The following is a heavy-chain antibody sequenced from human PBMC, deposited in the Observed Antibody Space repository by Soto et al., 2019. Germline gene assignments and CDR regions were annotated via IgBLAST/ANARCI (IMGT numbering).Heavy chain of an antibody. CDR2: IYNSGSS. J-gene: IGHJ3*01. CDR1: GGSFSTGAFY. D-gene: IGHD3-10*01. Sequence: QVQLQESGPGLVKPSQTLSLTCNVSGGSFSTGAFYWSWIRQHPGKGLQWIGYIYNSGSSDYKPSHKCRLTLSVDTFKHKFCLKLGFVTAAYTAIYYCARGSTLRGADAFDVWGQGTMVTVSS. CDR3: ARGSTLRGADAFDV. V-gene: IGHV4-30-4*01.